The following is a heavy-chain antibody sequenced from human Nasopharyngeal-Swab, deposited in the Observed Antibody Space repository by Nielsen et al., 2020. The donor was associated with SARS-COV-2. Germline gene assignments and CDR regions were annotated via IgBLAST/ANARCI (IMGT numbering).Heavy chain of an antibody. Sequence: SETLSLTSKVAGGSISSYYWGWIRQPPGKGLEWIGSIYYSGSTYYNPSLKSRVTISVDTSHPPFSLKLSSVTAADTAVYYCAREIGGESYYYYMDVWGKGTTVTVSS. CDR1: GGSISSYY. D-gene: IGHD3-16*01. J-gene: IGHJ6*03. CDR2: IYYSGST. V-gene: IGHV4-39*07. CDR3: AREIGGESYYYYMDV.